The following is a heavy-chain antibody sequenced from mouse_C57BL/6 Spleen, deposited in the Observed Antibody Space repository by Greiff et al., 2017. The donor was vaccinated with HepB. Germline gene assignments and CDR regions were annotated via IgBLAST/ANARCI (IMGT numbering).Heavy chain of an antibody. CDR3: ARIYYGYDGGYFDV. D-gene: IGHD2-2*01. Sequence: ESGPGLVKPSQSLSLTCSVTGYSITSGYYWNWIRQFPGNKLEWMGYISYDGSNNYNPSLKNRISITRDTSKNQFFLKLNSVTTEDTATYYCARIYYGYDGGYFDVWGTGTTVTVSS. V-gene: IGHV3-6*01. J-gene: IGHJ1*03. CDR2: ISYDGSN. CDR1: GYSITSGYY.